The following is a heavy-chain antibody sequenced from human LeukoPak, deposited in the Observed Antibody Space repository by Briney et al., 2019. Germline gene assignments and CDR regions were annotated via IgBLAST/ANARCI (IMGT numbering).Heavy chain of an antibody. V-gene: IGHV3-30*04. CDR1: GFTFRNYA. CDR3: ARDNYGSGSYYASYYYYYYMDV. CDR2: TSYDGSDK. J-gene: IGHJ6*03. Sequence: PGGSLRLSCAASGFTFRNYAMHWVRQAPGKGLEWVAVTSYDGSDKYYADSVKGRFTISKDNSRNTLYLQMNSLRAEDTASYHCARDNYGSGSYYASYYYYYYMDVWGKGATVTVSS. D-gene: IGHD3-10*01.